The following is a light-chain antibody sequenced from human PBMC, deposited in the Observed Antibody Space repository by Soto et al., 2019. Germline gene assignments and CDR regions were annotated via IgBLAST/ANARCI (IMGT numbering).Light chain of an antibody. CDR3: QNRSNWPIT. J-gene: IGKJ5*01. V-gene: IGKV3-11*01. CDR1: QSVSSY. CDR2: DES. Sequence: ERVLPQSTATLSFSPGERAPLFIRASQSVSSYLAWYQPKPGQSPRLLIYDESNRATGITARFSGSGSGKDFTITISSLENEDFEVYYCQNRSNWPITGGQGTRREI.